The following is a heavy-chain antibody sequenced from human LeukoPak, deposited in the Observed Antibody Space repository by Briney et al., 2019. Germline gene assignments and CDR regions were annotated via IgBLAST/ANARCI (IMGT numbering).Heavy chain of an antibody. CDR3: AKERCSSTSCYQQEAPRGGLSGAGSMDV. D-gene: IGHD2-2*01. Sequence: GGSLRLSCAASGFTVSSNYMSWVRQAPGKGLEWVAVIWYDGSNKFYADSVTGRFTISRDNSKHTLYLQMNSLRAEDTAVYYCAKERCSSTSCYQQEAPRGGLSGAGSMDVGGKGTTVTVSS. CDR1: GFTVSSNY. CDR2: IWYDGSNK. V-gene: IGHV3-33*06. J-gene: IGHJ6*03.